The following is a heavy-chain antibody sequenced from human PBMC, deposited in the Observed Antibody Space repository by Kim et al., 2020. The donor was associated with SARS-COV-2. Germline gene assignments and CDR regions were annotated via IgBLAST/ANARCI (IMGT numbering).Heavy chain of an antibody. CDR1: GGSFSGYY. Sequence: SETLSLTCAVYGGSFSGYYWSWIRQPPGKGLEWIGEINHSGSTNYNPSLKSRVTISVDTSKNQFSLKLSSVTAADTAVYYCARTGGSGYEFFDYWGQGTLVTVSS. V-gene: IGHV4-34*01. CDR2: INHSGST. J-gene: IGHJ4*02. CDR3: ARTGGSGYEFFDY. D-gene: IGHD5-12*01.